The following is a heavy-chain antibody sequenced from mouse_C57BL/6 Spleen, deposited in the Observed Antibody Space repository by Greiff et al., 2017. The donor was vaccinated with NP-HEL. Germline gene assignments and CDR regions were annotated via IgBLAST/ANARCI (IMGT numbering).Heavy chain of an antibody. CDR3: ARSRPLYYFDY. CDR1: GYAFSSSW. CDR2: IYPGDGDT. Sequence: VQLQQSGPELVKPGASVKISCKASGYAFSSSWMNWVKQRPGKGLEWIGRIYPGDGDTNYNGKFKGKATLTADKSSSTAYMQLSSLTSEDSAVYVCARSRPLYYFDYWGQGTTLTVSS. J-gene: IGHJ2*01. V-gene: IGHV1-82*01.